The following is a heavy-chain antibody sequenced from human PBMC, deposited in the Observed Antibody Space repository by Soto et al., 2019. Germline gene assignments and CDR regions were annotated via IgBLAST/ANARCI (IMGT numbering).Heavy chain of an antibody. CDR1: GFTFSSYG. CDR3: ARDYGNFVGGGCLDP. CDR2: ICCDGSNI. D-gene: IGHD3-16*01. V-gene: IGHV3-33*01. J-gene: IGHJ5*02. Sequence: QVQLVESGGGVVQPGRSLRLSCAASGFTFSSYGMHWVRQAPGKGLEWVAVICCDGSNISYADSVKGRFTISRDNSKNTLYLQMNSLRAEDTAVYYCARDYGNFVGGGCLDPWGQGTLVTVSS.